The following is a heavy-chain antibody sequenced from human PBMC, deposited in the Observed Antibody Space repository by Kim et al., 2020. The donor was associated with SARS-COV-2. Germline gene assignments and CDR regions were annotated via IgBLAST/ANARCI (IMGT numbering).Heavy chain of an antibody. CDR1: GGSFSGYY. CDR2: INHSGST. V-gene: IGHV4-34*01. Sequence: SETLSLTCAVYGGSFSGYYWSWIRQPPGKGLEWIGEINHSGSTNYNPSLKSRVTISVDTSKNQFSLKLSSVTAADTAVYYCARGGGLEWLFYYYGMDVWGQGTTVTVSS. J-gene: IGHJ6*02. CDR3: ARGGGLEWLFYYYGMDV. D-gene: IGHD3-3*01.